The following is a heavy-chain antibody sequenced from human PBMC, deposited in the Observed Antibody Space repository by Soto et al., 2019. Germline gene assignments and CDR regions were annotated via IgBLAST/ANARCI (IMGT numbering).Heavy chain of an antibody. CDR3: ARGPYYYDSSGYYGPSDYYYGMDV. CDR1: GYTFTSYA. CDR2: INAGNGNT. D-gene: IGHD3-22*01. J-gene: IGHJ6*02. V-gene: IGHV1-3*01. Sequence: ASVKVSCKASGYTFTSYAMHWVRQAPGQRLEWMGWINAGNGNTKYSQKFQGRVTITRDTSASTAYMELSSLRSEDTAVYYCARGPYYYDSSGYYGPSDYYYGMDVWGQGTTVTVSS.